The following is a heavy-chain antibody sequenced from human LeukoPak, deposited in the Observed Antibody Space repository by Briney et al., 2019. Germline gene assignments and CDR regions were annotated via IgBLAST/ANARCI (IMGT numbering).Heavy chain of an antibody. Sequence: PGGSLRLSCVASGFTFNNYGMHWVRQAPGKGLEWVAVMSYDGSNTYHIDSVKGRFTISRDNAKNSLYLQMNSLRDEDTAVYYCASSGSYRFDYWGQGTLVTVSS. V-gene: IGHV3-30*03. CDR3: ASSGSYRFDY. CDR1: GFTFNNYG. CDR2: MSYDGSNT. J-gene: IGHJ4*02. D-gene: IGHD1-26*01.